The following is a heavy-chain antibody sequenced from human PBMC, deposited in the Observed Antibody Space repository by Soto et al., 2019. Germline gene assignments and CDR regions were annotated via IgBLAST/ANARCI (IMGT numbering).Heavy chain of an antibody. CDR2: TYYRSKWYN. D-gene: IGHD4-17*01. J-gene: IGHJ4*02. CDR1: GDSVSNNSAA. Sequence: SQTLSLTCAISGDSVSNNSAAWNWIRQSPSRGLEWLGRTYYRSKWYNDYAVSVKSRITINPDTSKNQFSLQLNSVTPEDTAVYYCARDERVTTTVTTPRGFDYWGQGTLVTVSS. V-gene: IGHV6-1*01. CDR3: ARDERVTTTVTTPRGFDY.